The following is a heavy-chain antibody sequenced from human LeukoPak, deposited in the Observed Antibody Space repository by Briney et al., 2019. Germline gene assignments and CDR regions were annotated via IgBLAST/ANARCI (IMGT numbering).Heavy chain of an antibody. CDR3: TRGGRDYFDC. J-gene: IGHJ4*02. CDR2: IRSKAYGGTT. CDR1: GFTFGDYA. V-gene: IGHV3-49*04. Sequence: GGSLRLSCTASGFTFGDYAMSWVRQAPGKGLEWVGFIRSKAYGGTTEYAASVKGRFTISRDDSESIAYLQMSSLKTEDTAVYYCTRGGRDYFDCWGQGTLVTVSS.